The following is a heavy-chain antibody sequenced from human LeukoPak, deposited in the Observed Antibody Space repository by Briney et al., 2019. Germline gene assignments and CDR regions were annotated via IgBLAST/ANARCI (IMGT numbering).Heavy chain of an antibody. Sequence: GGSLRLSCAASGFTVSSNYMSWVRQAPGKGLEWVSVLYSGGSTYYADSVKGRFTISRDSSKNTLYLQMNSLRAEDTAVFYCARTSIVGASGYYFDYWGQGTLVTVSS. V-gene: IGHV3-66*01. CDR3: ARTSIVGASGYYFDY. J-gene: IGHJ4*02. CDR1: GFTVSSNY. CDR2: LYSGGST. D-gene: IGHD1-26*01.